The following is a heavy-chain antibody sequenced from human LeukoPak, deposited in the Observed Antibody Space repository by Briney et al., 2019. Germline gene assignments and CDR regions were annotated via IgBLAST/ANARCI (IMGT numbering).Heavy chain of an antibody. V-gene: IGHV1-69*05. D-gene: IGHD2-15*01. J-gene: IGHJ2*01. CDR3: ARAEWYCSGGSCQSSTRYFDL. CDR2: IIPIFGTA. Sequence: SVKVSCKASGGTFSSYAISWVRQAPGQGLEWMGRIIPIFGTANYAQKFQGRVTITTDESTSTAYMELSSLRSEDTAVYYCARAEWYCSGGSCQSSTRYFDLWGRGTLVTVSS. CDR1: GGTFSSYA.